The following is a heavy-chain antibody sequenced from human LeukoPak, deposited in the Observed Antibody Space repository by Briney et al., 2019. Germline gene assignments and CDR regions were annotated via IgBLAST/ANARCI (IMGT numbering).Heavy chain of an antibody. D-gene: IGHD6-19*01. J-gene: IGHJ3*02. CDR2: IRYDGSNK. CDR3: AKGRYSSGWYGDDAFDI. Sequence: GGSLRLSCAASGFTFSSYGMHWVRQAPGKGLEWVAFIRYDGSNKYYADSVKGRFTISRDNSKNTLYLQMNSLRAEDTAVYYCAKGRYSSGWYGDDAFDIWGQGTMVTVSS. V-gene: IGHV3-30*02. CDR1: GFTFSSYG.